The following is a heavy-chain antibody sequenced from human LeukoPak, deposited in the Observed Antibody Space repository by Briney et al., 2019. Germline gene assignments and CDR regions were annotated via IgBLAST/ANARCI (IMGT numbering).Heavy chain of an antibody. CDR1: GGSISSGSYY. J-gene: IGHJ4*02. Sequence: KSSETLSLTCTVSGGSISSGSYYWRWIRQPAGKGLEWIGRIYTSGSTNYNPSLKSRVTMSVDTSKNQFSLKVTSVTAADTAVYYCARDRGRLDRSPLYYFDYWGQGTLVTVSS. D-gene: IGHD3-10*01. CDR3: ARDRGRLDRSPLYYFDY. V-gene: IGHV4-61*02. CDR2: IYTSGST.